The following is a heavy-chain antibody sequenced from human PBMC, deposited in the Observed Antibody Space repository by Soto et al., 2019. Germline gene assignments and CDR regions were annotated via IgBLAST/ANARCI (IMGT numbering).Heavy chain of an antibody. D-gene: IGHD1-26*01. CDR3: ARDLPMHGTYYLAPFDY. V-gene: IGHV3-49*04. CDR2: IKTKFYGATT. CDR1: GFTFGDYV. Sequence: PGGSLRLSCLTSGFTFGDYVMSWVRQAPGQGLEWVGSIKTKFYGATTEYAASVKGRFTISRDDSKSIGYLQMNGLKTDDTAVYYCARDLPMHGTYYLAPFDYWGQGTLVTVSS. J-gene: IGHJ4*02.